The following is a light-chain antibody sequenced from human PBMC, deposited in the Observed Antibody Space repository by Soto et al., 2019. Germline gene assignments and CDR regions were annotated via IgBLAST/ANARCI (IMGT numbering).Light chain of an antibody. CDR3: QHYHSTPPWT. Sequence: DIVMTQSPDSLAVSLGERATINCKSSQSVLYSSNNKNYLAWYQQKPGQPPKLLIYWASTRESGVPDRFSGTEPGTDFTLPISSLQAEDVAVNYCQHYHSTPPWTFGQGTKVEIK. CDR1: QSVLYSSNNKNY. V-gene: IGKV4-1*01. J-gene: IGKJ1*01. CDR2: WAS.